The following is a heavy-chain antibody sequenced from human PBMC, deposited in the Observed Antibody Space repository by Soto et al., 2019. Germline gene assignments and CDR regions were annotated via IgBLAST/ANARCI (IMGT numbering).Heavy chain of an antibody. D-gene: IGHD3-22*01. CDR2: ISAYNGNT. J-gene: IGHJ4*02. CDR1: GYTFTSYG. Sequence: ASVKVSCKASGYTFTSYGISWVRRAPGQGLEWMGWISAYNGNTNYAQKLQGRVTMTTDTSTSTAYMELRSLRSDDTAVYYCARGGDEYYDSSGYYLFDYWGQGTLVTVSS. V-gene: IGHV1-18*01. CDR3: ARGGDEYYDSSGYYLFDY.